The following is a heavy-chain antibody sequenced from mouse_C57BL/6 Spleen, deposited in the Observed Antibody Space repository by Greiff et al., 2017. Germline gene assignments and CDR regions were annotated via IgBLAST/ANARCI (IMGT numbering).Heavy chain of an antibody. CDR2: INYDGSST. CDR1: GFTFSDYY. CDR3: ARDGGVFYRYFDV. J-gene: IGHJ1*03. Sequence: EVQRVESEGGLVQPGSSMKLSCTASGFTFSDYYMAWVRQVPEKGLEWVANINYDGSSTYYLDSLKSRFIISRDNAKNILYLQMSSLKSEDTATYYCARDGGVFYRYFDVWGTGTTVTVSS. V-gene: IGHV5-16*01.